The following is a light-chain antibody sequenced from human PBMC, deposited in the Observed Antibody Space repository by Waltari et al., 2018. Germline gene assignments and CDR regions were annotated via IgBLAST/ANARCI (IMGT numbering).Light chain of an antibody. CDR3: QAWDSSTAV. CDR1: KLGDKY. V-gene: IGLV3-1*01. Sequence: SYELTQPPSVSVSPGQTASITCSGDKLGDKYACWYQQKPGQSPGLVNYQDSKRPSGIPERFSGSNSGNTATLTISGTQAMDEADYYCQAWDSSTAVFGGGTKLTVL. CDR2: QDS. J-gene: IGLJ2*01.